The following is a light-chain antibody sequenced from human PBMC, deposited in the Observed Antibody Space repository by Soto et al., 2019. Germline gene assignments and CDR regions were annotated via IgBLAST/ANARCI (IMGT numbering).Light chain of an antibody. CDR3: QQSYSTPRT. Sequence: DIQMTQSPSSLSASVGDRVTITCRASQSISSYLNWYQQKPGKAPNLLIYAASSLQGGVSSRFSGSGSRTDFTLTISSQQPEDCATYYCQQSYSTPRTLGQGTKLEIK. CDR2: AAS. V-gene: IGKV1-39*01. J-gene: IGKJ2*01. CDR1: QSISSY.